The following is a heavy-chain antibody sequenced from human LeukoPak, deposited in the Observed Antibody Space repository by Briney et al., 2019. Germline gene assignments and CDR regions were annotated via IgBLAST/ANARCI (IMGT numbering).Heavy chain of an antibody. D-gene: IGHD2-2*01. CDR2: MYYGGST. V-gene: IGHV4-39*07. CDR1: GDSISTTDYL. J-gene: IGHJ4*02. CDR3: ARVHILYQVPDY. Sequence: PSETLSLTCTVSGDSISTTDYLWGWIRQPPGKGLEWIGGMYYGGSTFYNPSLESRATISIDTSKNQLSLRLTSVTAADTALYFCARVHILYQVPDYWGQGTLVTVSS.